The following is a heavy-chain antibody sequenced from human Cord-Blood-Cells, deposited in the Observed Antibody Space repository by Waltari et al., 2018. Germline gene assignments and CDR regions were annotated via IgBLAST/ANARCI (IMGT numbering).Heavy chain of an antibody. D-gene: IGHD6-19*01. CDR1: GGSFRGYY. CDR2: INHSGST. V-gene: IGHV4-34*01. Sequence: QVQLQQWGAGLLKPSETLSLTCAVYGGSFRGYYWSWIRQPPGKGLEWIGEINHSGSTNYNPSLKSRVTISVDTSKNQFSLKLSSVTAADTAVYYCARLGGSSGWYYYYYYMDVWGKGTTVTVSS. J-gene: IGHJ6*03. CDR3: ARLGGSSGWYYYYYYMDV.